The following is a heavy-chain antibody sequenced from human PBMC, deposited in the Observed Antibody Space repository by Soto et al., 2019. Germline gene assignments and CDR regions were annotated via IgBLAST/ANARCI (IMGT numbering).Heavy chain of an antibody. D-gene: IGHD3-3*01. CDR3: ARSITIFGVVIITPSVHYMDV. Sequence: GASVKVSCKASGYTFTSYGISWVRQAPGQGLEWMGWISAYNGNTNYAQKLQGRVTMTTDTSTSTAYMELRSLRSDDTAVYYCARSITIFGVVIITPSVHYMDVWGKGTTVTVSS. V-gene: IGHV1-18*01. CDR2: ISAYNGNT. CDR1: GYTFTSYG. J-gene: IGHJ6*03.